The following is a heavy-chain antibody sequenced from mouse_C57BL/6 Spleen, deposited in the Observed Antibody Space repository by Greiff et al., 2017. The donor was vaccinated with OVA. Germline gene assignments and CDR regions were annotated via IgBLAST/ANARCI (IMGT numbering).Heavy chain of an antibody. J-gene: IGHJ1*03. Sequence: QVQLQQPGAELVRPGSSVKLSCKASGYTFTSYWMHWVKQRPIQGLEWIGNIDPSDSETHYNQKFKDKATLTVDKSSSTAYMQLSSLTSEDSAVYYCARSDYGSSDDYWYFDVWGTGTTVTVSS. V-gene: IGHV1-52*01. CDR1: GYTFTSYW. D-gene: IGHD1-1*01. CDR2: IDPSDSET. CDR3: ARSDYGSSDDYWYFDV.